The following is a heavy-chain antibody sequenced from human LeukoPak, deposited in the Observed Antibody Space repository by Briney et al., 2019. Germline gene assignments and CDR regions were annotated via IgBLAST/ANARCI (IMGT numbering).Heavy chain of an antibody. CDR2: ISSSGSNI. V-gene: IGHV3-11*04. J-gene: IGHJ4*02. Sequence: KAGGSLRLSCAASGFTFSDYYMSWVRQAPGKGLEWVSYISSSGSNIYYADSVKGRFTISRDNANNSLYLQMHSLRAEDTAVYSCARDSRFCSGLPYDYWGQGTLVTVSS. CDR3: ARDSRFCSGLPYDY. CDR1: GFTFSDYY. D-gene: IGHD2-15*01.